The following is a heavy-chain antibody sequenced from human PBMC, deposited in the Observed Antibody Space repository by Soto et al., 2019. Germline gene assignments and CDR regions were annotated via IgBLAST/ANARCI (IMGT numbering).Heavy chain of an antibody. J-gene: IGHJ5*02. D-gene: IGHD2-21*02. V-gene: IGHV4-4*07. CDR2: IFSSGST. CDR3: ARDQGVVVTADNWFDP. CDR1: GGSITDYS. Sequence: ETLSLTCTVSGGSITDYSWVWIRQPAGKGLEWIGRIFSSGSTNYNPSLKGRITMSLDTSKNQFSLKLNSAAATDTAVYFCARDQGVVVTADNWFDPWGQGILVTVSS.